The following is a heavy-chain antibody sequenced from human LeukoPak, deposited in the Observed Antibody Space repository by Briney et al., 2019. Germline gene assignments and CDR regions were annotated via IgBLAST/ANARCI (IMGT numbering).Heavy chain of an antibody. CDR2: INPNSGGT. CDR1: GYTFTGYY. CDR3: ARLVRVNTRVGNTAALGY. V-gene: IGHV1-2*06. Sequence: ASVKVSCKASGYTFTGYYMHWVRQAPGQGLEWMGRINPNSGGTNYAQKFQGRVTMTRNTSISTAYMELSSLRSEDTAVYYCARLVRVNTRVGNTAALGYWGQGTLVTVSS. J-gene: IGHJ4*02. D-gene: IGHD3-10*01.